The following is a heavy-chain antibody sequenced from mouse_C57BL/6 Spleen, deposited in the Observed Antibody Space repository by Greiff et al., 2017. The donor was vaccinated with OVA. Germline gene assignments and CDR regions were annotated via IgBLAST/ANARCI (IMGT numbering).Heavy chain of an antibody. CDR1: GYTFTSYW. D-gene: IGHD2-4*01. CDR3: ARKKGIYDYDDY. Sequence: QVQLQQPGAELVKPGASVKLSCKASGYTFTSYWMQWVKQRPGQGLEWIGEIDPSDSYTNYNQKFKGKATLTVDTSSSTAYMQLSSLTSEDSAVYYCARKKGIYDYDDYWGQGTTLTVSS. J-gene: IGHJ2*01. CDR2: IDPSDSYT. V-gene: IGHV1-50*01.